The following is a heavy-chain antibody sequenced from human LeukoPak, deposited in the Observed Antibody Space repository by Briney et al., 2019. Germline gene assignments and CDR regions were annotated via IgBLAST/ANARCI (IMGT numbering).Heavy chain of an antibody. CDR2: IRYDGSNK. Sequence: GGSLRLSCAASGFIFSDYYMSWIRQAPGKGLEWVAFIRYDGSNKYYADSVKGRFTISRDNSKNTLYLQMNSLRAEDTAVYYCAKGGYCSGGSCYYFDYWGQGTLVTVSS. V-gene: IGHV3-30*02. J-gene: IGHJ4*02. CDR3: AKGGYCSGGSCYYFDY. D-gene: IGHD2-15*01. CDR1: GFIFSDYY.